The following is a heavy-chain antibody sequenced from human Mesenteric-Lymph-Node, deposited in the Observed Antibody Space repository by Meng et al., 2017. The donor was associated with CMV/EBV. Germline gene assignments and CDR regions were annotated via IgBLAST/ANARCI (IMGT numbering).Heavy chain of an antibody. CDR2: ISAYNGNT. D-gene: IGHD6-19*01. V-gene: IGHV1-18*04. CDR3: ARAALPGGGWYETLGWLIFDY. J-gene: IGHJ4*02. CDR1: TGYY. Sequence: TGYYMHWVRQAPGQGLEWMGWISAYNGNTNYAQKLQGRVTMTTDTSTSTAYMELRSLRSDDTAVYYCARAALPGGGWYETLGWLIFDYWGQGTLVTVSS.